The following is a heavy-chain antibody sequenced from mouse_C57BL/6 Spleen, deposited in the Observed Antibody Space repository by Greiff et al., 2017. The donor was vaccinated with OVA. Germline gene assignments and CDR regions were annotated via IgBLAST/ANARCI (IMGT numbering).Heavy chain of an antibody. CDR2: SRNKANDYTT. CDR3: ARALDGYYAMDY. Sequence: DVQLVESGGGLVQSGRSLRLSCATSGFTFSDFYMEWVRQAPGKGLEWIAASRNKANDYTTEYSASVKGRFIVSRDTSQSILYLQMNALRAEDTAIYYCARALDGYYAMDYWGQGTSVTVSS. CDR1: GFTFSDFY. J-gene: IGHJ4*01. D-gene: IGHD2-3*01. V-gene: IGHV7-1*01.